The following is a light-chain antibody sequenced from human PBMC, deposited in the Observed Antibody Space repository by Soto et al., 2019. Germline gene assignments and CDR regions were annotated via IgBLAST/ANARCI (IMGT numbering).Light chain of an antibody. CDR1: TSNIGAGYD. J-gene: IGLJ2*01. Sequence: QSVLTQPPSVSGAPGQRVTISCSGSTSNIGAGYDVHWYQQLPGTAPKFLIYTNNNRPSGVPDRFSGSSSGTTVTLTITGVQAEDEADYYCQSSDSSSAYVLFGGGTQLTVL. CDR2: TNN. V-gene: IGLV1-40*01. CDR3: QSSDSSSAYVL.